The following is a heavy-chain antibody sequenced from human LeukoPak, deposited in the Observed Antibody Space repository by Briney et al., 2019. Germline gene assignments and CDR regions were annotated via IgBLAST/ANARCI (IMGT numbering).Heavy chain of an antibody. CDR1: GYTFTGYY. Sequence: GASVKVSCKASGYTFTGYYMHWVRQAPGQGLEWMGRINPNSGGTNYAQKFQGRATMTRDTSISTAYMELSRLRSDDTAVYYCARDCGYSYGHYYFDYWGQGTLVTVSS. J-gene: IGHJ4*02. D-gene: IGHD5-18*01. CDR2: INPNSGGT. V-gene: IGHV1-2*06. CDR3: ARDCGYSYGHYYFDY.